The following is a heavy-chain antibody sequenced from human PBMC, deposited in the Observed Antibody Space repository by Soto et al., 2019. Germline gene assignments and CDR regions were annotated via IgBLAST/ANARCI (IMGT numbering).Heavy chain of an antibody. CDR3: ARRYCSGGSCYPGY. J-gene: IGHJ4*02. CDR2: IYWNDDK. CDR1: GFSLSTSGVG. D-gene: IGHD2-15*01. V-gene: IGHV2-5*01. Sequence: SGPTLVNPTQTLTLTCTFSGFSLSTSGVGVGWIRQPPGKALEWLALIYWNDDKRYSPSLKSRLTITKDTSKNQVVLTMTNMDPVDTATYYCARRYCSGGSCYPGYWGQGTLVTVSS.